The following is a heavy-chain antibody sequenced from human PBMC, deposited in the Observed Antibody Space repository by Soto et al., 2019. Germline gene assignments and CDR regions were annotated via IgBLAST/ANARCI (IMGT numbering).Heavy chain of an antibody. J-gene: IGHJ5*02. V-gene: IGHV3-21*01. CDR3: AIHPAGIAARQRDP. CDR1: GFTFSSYS. CDR2: ISSSSSYI. D-gene: IGHD6-6*01. Sequence: GGSLRLSCAASGFTFSSYSMNWVRQAPGKGLEWVSSISSSSSYIYYADSVKGRFTISRDNAKNSLYLQMNSLRAEDTAVYYCAIHPAGIAARQRDPWGQGTLVTVSS.